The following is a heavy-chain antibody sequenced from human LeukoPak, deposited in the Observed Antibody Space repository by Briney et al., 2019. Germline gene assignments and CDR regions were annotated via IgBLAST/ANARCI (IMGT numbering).Heavy chain of an antibody. Sequence: GGSLRLSCAASGFTFSNYWMSWVRQAPGKGPEWVGDIKTDGSDKYYVGSVKGRFTISRGNAKNSLYLQMNSLRAEDTAVYYCAGDSLIQYGSGSYWGFDYWGQGILVTVSS. CDR3: AGDSLIQYGSGSYWGFDY. J-gene: IGHJ4*02. CDR2: IKTDGSDK. D-gene: IGHD3-10*01. V-gene: IGHV3-7*03. CDR1: GFTFSNYW.